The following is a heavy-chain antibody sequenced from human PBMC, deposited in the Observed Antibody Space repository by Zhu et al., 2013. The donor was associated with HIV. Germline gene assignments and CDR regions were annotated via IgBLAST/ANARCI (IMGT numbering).Heavy chain of an antibody. CDR1: GGTFSSFA. J-gene: IGHJ4*02. Sequence: QVQLVQSGAEVKKPGSSVKVSCKASGGTFSSFAIGWVRQAPGQGLEWMGGIMPKFSTTNYAQSFQGRVTFTADASTNTAYMELSSLRSADTAVYYCATVPIRLGDLSYYFDYWGQGTLVTVSS. D-gene: IGHD3-16*02. CDR2: IMPKFSTT. V-gene: IGHV1-69*01. CDR3: ATVPIRLGDLSYYFDY.